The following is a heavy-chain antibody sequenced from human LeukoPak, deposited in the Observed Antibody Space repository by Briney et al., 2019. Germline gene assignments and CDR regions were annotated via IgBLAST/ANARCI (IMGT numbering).Heavy chain of an antibody. CDR1: GYSISSGYY. CDR3: ARDLLYATMIVVVTPVAFDI. D-gene: IGHD3-22*01. J-gene: IGHJ3*02. V-gene: IGHV4-38-2*02. CDR2: IYHSGST. Sequence: PSETLSLTXTVSGYSISSGYYWGWIRRPPGKGLERIGSIYHSGSTDYNPSLKSRVTISVDTSKNQFSLKLSSVTAADTAVYYCARDLLYATMIVVVTPVAFDIWGQGTMVTVSS.